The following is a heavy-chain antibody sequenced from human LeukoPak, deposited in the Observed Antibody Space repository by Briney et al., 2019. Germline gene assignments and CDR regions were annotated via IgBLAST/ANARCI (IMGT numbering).Heavy chain of an antibody. CDR2: INPNSGGT. D-gene: IGHD5-12*01. CDR3: ARGGYSGTEKPNDY. Sequence: ASVKVSCKASGYTFSGFYMHWVRQAPGQGLEWMGCINPNSGGTNYVQKFQGWVTMTRDTPITTAYMELRRLRSDDTAVYYCARGGYSGTEKPNDYWGQGTLVIVSS. V-gene: IGHV1-2*04. CDR1: GYTFSGFY. J-gene: IGHJ4*02.